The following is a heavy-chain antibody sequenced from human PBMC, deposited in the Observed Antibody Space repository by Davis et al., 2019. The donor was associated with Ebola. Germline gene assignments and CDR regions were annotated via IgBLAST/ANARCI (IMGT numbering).Heavy chain of an antibody. CDR2: IDSDSTYI. D-gene: IGHD6-13*01. Sequence: GGSLRLSCTDSVITFSSYAMTWVRQAPGKGLEWVSSIDSDSTYIYYADSVKGRFTTSRDNAKNSLYLQMNSLRPEDTAVYYCARMSSSWYSFDYWGQGTLVTVSS. J-gene: IGHJ4*02. CDR3: ARMSSSWYSFDY. CDR1: VITFSSYA. V-gene: IGHV3-21*06.